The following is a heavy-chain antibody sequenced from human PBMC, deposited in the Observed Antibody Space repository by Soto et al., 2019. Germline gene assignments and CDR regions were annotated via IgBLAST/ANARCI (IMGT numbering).Heavy chain of an antibody. V-gene: IGHV1-24*01. CDR2: FDPEDGET. CDR1: GYTFTGYY. CDR3: ATPHYDYVWGSYRYYAFDI. D-gene: IGHD3-16*02. J-gene: IGHJ3*02. Sequence: ASVKVSCKASGYTFTGYYMHWVRQAPGKGLEWMGGFDPEDGETIYAQKFQGRVTMTEDTSTDTAYMELSSLRSEDTAVYYCATPHYDYVWGSYRYYAFDIWGQGTMVTVSS.